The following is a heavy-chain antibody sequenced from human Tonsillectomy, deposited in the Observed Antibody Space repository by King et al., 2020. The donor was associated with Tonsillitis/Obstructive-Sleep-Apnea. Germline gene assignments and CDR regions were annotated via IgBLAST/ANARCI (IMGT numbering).Heavy chain of an antibody. D-gene: IGHD4-17*01. Sequence: VQLVESGGGLVQPGGSLRLSCATTGFTFGSYTMSWVRQAPGKGLEWVSGLSGTSSSTYYAESVKGRFTISRDNSKSTLYLQMNSLRAEDSAVYYCAKCGYGDYGSDDAVDSGGHGTLVAVSA. CDR1: GFTFGSYT. CDR3: AKCGYGDYGSDDAVDS. CDR2: LSGTSSST. J-gene: IGHJ3*02. V-gene: IGHV3-23*04.